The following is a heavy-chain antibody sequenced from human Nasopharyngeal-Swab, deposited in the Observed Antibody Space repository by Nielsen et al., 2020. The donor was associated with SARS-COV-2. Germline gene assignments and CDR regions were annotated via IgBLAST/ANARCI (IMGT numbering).Heavy chain of an antibody. D-gene: IGHD6-13*01. J-gene: IGHJ3*02. Sequence: GESLKISCAASGFTFSDYYMRWIRQAPGKGLEWVSYISSSGSTIYYADSVKGRFTISRDNAKNSLYLQMNSLRAEDTAVYYCARGYSSSWYVKGDAFDIWGQGTMVTVSS. CDR2: ISSSGSTI. V-gene: IGHV3-11*04. CDR1: GFTFSDYY. CDR3: ARGYSSSWYVKGDAFDI.